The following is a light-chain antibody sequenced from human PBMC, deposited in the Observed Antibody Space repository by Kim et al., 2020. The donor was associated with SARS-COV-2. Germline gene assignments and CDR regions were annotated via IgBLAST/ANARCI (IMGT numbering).Light chain of an antibody. CDR2: AAS. CDR3: QQSYSTART. CDR1: QSISSY. Sequence: ASVGDRVTITCRASQSISSYLNWYQQKPGKAPKLLIYAASSLQSGVPSRFSGSGSGTDFTLTISSLQPEDFATYYCQQSYSTARTFGQGTKVDIK. J-gene: IGKJ1*01. V-gene: IGKV1-39*01.